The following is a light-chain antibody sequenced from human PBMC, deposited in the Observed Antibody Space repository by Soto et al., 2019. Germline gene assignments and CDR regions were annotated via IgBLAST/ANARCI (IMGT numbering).Light chain of an antibody. CDR2: EGT. Sequence: QSALTQPAYVSGSPGQSITISCTGTSSDVGNYNLVSWFQQHPGKAPKLMIYEGTKRPSGVSNRFSGSKSGNTASLTISGLQAEDEADYYCCSYAGRSTYVFGTGTKVTVL. CDR1: SSDVGNYNL. J-gene: IGLJ1*01. CDR3: CSYAGRSTYV. V-gene: IGLV2-23*01.